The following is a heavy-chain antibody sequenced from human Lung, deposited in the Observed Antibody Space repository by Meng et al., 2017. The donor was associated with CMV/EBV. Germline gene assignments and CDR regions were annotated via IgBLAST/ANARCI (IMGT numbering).Heavy chain of an antibody. Sequence: SDPLSLTCTVPGGPISSYYWSWIRQPPGKGLEWIGYIYYSGSTNYNPSLKSRVTISVDTSKNQFSLKLSSVTAADTAVYYCARAGTGQIVIIVDYWGQGTLVTVSS. J-gene: IGHJ4*02. CDR2: IYYSGST. CDR1: GGPISSYY. D-gene: IGHD3-22*01. V-gene: IGHV4-59*01. CDR3: ARAGTGQIVIIVDY.